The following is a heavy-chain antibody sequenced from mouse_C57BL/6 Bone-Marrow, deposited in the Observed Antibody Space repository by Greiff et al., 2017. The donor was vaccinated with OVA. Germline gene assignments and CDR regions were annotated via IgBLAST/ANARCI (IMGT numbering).Heavy chain of an antibody. CDR3: ARRWLLRWYFDV. J-gene: IGHJ1*03. V-gene: IGHV4-1*01. CDR2: INPDSSTI. Sequence: LVEPGGSLKLSCAASGIDFSSYWMSWVRRAPGKGLEWIGEINPDSSTINYAPSLKDKFIISRDNAKNTLYLQMSKVRSEDTALYYCARRWLLRWYFDVWGTGTTVTVSS. D-gene: IGHD2-3*01. CDR1: GIDFSSYW.